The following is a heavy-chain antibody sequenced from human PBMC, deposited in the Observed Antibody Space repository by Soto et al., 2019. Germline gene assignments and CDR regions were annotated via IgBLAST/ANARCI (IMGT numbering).Heavy chain of an antibody. CDR1: GESISSSSYY. Sequence: SETLSLTCIVSGESISSSSYYWGWIRQPPGKGLEWIGSIYYSGRTYYNPSFKSRVTISIDTSKNQFSLKLSSVTATDTAVYYCARQRTTVLTQACFDHWGQGALVTVPQ. CDR3: ARQRTTVLTQACFDH. CDR2: IYYSGRT. V-gene: IGHV4-39*01. D-gene: IGHD2-21*02. J-gene: IGHJ4*02.